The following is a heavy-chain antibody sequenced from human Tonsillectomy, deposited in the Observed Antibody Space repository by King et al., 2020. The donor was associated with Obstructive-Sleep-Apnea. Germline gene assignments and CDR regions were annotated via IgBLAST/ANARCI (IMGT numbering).Heavy chain of an antibody. J-gene: IGHJ1*01. CDR2: IYYSGST. CDR1: GGSISSGNYY. V-gene: IGHV4-31*03. Sequence: VQLQESGPGLVKPSQTLSLTCTVSGGSISSGNYYWSWIRQHPGKGLEWIGSIYYSGSTYYSPSLQSRLTISVDTSKDHLSLKLSSVTAADTAVYYCARGTGGYDILTGYYNSYFQHWGQGTLVTVSS. D-gene: IGHD3-9*01. CDR3: ARGTGGYDILTGYYNSYFQH.